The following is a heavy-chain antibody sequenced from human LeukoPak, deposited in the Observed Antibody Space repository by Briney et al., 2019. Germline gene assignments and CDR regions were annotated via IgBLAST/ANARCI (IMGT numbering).Heavy chain of an antibody. CDR2: IYYTGTT. V-gene: IGHV4-59*01. J-gene: IGHJ4*02. D-gene: IGHD3-22*01. CDR3: VADSSGYYYVGHFDY. Sequence: SETLSLTCTVSSGSIRSYYWSWIRQPPGKGLEWIGYIYYTGTTNYNPSLKSRVTMSLDTSNNQFSLELTSATAADTAVYYCVADSSGYYYVGHFDYWGQGTLVTVSS. CDR1: SGSIRSYY.